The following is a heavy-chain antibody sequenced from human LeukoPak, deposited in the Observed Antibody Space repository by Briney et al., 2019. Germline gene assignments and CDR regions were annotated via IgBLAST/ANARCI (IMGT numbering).Heavy chain of an antibody. Sequence: GGSLRLSCAASGFTFSSYAMTWVRQAPKKGLEWVSSISYTGTYIYYADSVKGRFTISRDNAQNSLYLQMNSLRAEDTAIYYCVRDRGTYRPIDYWGQGTLVTVSS. CDR1: GFTFSSYA. D-gene: IGHD1-26*01. J-gene: IGHJ4*02. CDR2: ISYTGTYI. CDR3: VRDRGTYRPIDY. V-gene: IGHV3-21*04.